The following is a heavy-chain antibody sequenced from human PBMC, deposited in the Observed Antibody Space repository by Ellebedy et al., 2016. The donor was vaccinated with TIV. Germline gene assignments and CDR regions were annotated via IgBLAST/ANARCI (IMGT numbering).Heavy chain of an antibody. CDR1: GFTFSTYA. V-gene: IGHV3-23*01. J-gene: IGHJ5*01. Sequence: GESLKISCAASGFTFSTYAMTWVRRAPGRGLEWVSSISGSGASTYYADSVKGWFTISRDNSKNTLYLQMNSLRVGDTAIYHCARTVGTDSWGHGTLVTVSS. CDR3: ARTVGTDS. CDR2: ISGSGAST. D-gene: IGHD4-11*01.